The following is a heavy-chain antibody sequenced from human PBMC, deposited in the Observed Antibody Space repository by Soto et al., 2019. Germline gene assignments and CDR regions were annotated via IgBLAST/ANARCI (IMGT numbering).Heavy chain of an antibody. CDR2: ISSNSADI. V-gene: IGHV3-21*01. J-gene: IGHJ5*02. D-gene: IGHD6-13*01. CDR3: TRDASRDSSARGWFDP. Sequence: PVGSLRLSCAASGFTFRSFTMNWVRQAPGKGLEWVSTISSNSADIYYTDALRGRFTISRDNAKNSLHLQMSSLRAEDTAVYYCTRDASRDSSARGWFDPWGPGTLVTVSS. CDR1: GFTFRSFT.